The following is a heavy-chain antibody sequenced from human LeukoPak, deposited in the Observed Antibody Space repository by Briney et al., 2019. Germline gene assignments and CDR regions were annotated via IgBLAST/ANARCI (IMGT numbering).Heavy chain of an antibody. Sequence: ASVKVSCKASGYTFTGYYMHWVRQAPGQGLEWMGWINPNSGGTKCAQNFQGRVTMTRDTSISTAYMELSRLRSDDTAVYYCARDSAVYDSSGYFLHAFDISGQGTMVTVSS. CDR1: GYTFTGYY. CDR3: ARDSAVYDSSGYFLHAFDI. V-gene: IGHV1-2*02. CDR2: INPNSGGT. J-gene: IGHJ3*02. D-gene: IGHD3-22*01.